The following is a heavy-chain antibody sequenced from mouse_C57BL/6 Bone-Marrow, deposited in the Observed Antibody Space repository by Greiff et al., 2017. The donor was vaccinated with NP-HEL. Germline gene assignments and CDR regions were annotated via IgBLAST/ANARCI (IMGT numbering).Heavy chain of an antibody. CDR3: ARNYYGSSSSWFAY. D-gene: IGHD1-1*01. Sequence: QLQESGPVLVKPGASVKMSCKASGYTFTDYYMNWVKQSHGKSLEWIGVINPYNGGTSYNQKFKGKATLTVDKSSSTAYMELNSLTSEDSAVYYGARNYYGSSSSWFAYWGQGTLVTVSA. V-gene: IGHV1-19*01. CDR1: GYTFTDYY. CDR2: INPYNGGT. J-gene: IGHJ3*01.